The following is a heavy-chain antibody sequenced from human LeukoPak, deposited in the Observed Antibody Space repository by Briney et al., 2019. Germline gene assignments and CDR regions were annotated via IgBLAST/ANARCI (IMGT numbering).Heavy chain of an antibody. CDR3: ARDRVVRGVIKYWFDP. V-gene: IGHV1-46*01. J-gene: IGHJ5*02. CDR1: GYTFTSYY. D-gene: IGHD3-10*01. CDR2: INPSGGST. Sequence: ASVKVSCKASGYTFTSYYMHWVRQAPRQGLEWMGIINPSGGSTSYAQKFQGRVTMTRDTSTSTVYMELSSLRSEDTAVYYCARDRVVRGVIKYWFDPWGQGTLVTVSS.